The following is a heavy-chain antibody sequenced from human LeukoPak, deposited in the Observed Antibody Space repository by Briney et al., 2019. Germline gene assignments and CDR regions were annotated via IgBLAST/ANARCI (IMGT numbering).Heavy chain of an antibody. Sequence: PSETLSLTCAVSGGSISSGGYSWSWIRQPPGKGLEWIGYIYYSGSTNYNPSLKSRVTISVDTSKNQFSLKLSSVTAADTAVYYCALGAPGSSSYYYYYGMDVWGQGTTVTVSS. CDR2: IYYSGST. CDR3: ALGAPGSSSYYYYYGMDV. CDR1: GGSISSGGYS. J-gene: IGHJ6*02. D-gene: IGHD6-6*01. V-gene: IGHV4-61*08.